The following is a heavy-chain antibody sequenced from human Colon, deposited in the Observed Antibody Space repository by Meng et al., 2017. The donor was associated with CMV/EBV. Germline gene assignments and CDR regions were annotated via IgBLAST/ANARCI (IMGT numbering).Heavy chain of an antibody. CDR2: MDPTTGRT. D-gene: IGHD3-16*01. CDR1: GYSFTGYY. V-gene: IGHV1-2*02. Sequence: QVQLVQSGAEVRMPGASVKVSCKASGYSFTGYYIHWVRQAPGQWLEWMGWMDPTTGRTDYAQKFQGTVTMTRDTSISTAYLELSRLTSDDTAVYYCASHSSYVWGSHHWGQGTLVTVSS. CDR3: ASHSSYVWGSHH. J-gene: IGHJ5*02.